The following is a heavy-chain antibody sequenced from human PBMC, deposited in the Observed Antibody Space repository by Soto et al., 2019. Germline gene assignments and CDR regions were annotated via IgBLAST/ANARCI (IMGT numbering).Heavy chain of an antibody. CDR1: GFTFSSYA. V-gene: IGHV3-23*01. J-gene: IGHJ6*02. CDR3: AREISYVSGGHLYYGMDV. CDR2: VSIGGST. D-gene: IGHD3-16*01. Sequence: GGSLRLSCAASGFTFSSYAMGWVRQGPGKGLEWVAVVSIGGSTHYADSVRGRFSIFRENSKNLLFLQMFFLRAEDTAVYYCAREISYVSGGHLYYGMDVLGQGTAVTVSS.